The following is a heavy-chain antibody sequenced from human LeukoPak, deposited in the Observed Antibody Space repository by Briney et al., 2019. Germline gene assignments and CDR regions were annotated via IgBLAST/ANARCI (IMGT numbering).Heavy chain of an antibody. D-gene: IGHD5-18*01. J-gene: IGHJ4*02. Sequence: EASVTVSFKASGYTFTGYYMHWVRQPPGQGLAWMGRINPNSGGTNYAQKFQGRVTMTRDTSMSTAYMELSRLRSDDTAVYYCARDRGYSYGYDPDYWGQGTLVTVSS. V-gene: IGHV1-2*02. CDR2: INPNSGGT. CDR3: ARDRGYSYGYDPDY. CDR1: GYTFTGYY.